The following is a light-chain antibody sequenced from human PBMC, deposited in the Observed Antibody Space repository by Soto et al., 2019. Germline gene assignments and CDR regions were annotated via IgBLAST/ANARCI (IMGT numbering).Light chain of an antibody. CDR1: SGHSNYV. CDR2: LNSDGSH. V-gene: IGLV4-69*01. J-gene: IGLJ2*01. CDR3: QTWDTGIRV. Sequence: QLVLTQSPSASASLGASVKLTCTLSSGHSNYVIAWHQQQPEKGPRYLMKLNSDGSHSKGDGIPDRFSGSSSGAERYLTISXLXXXXEADYYCQTWDTGIRVFGGGTKLTVL.